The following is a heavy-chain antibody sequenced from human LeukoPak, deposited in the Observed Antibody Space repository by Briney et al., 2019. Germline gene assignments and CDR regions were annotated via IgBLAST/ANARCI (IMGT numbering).Heavy chain of an antibody. Sequence: SETLSLTCTVSGGSVSSGSYYWSWIRQPPGKGLEWIGYIYYSGSTNYNPSLKSRVTISVDTSKNQFSLKLSSVTAADTAVYYCARLEIVVVAPGDFQHWGQGTLVTVSS. V-gene: IGHV4-61*01. J-gene: IGHJ1*01. D-gene: IGHD2-21*01. CDR1: GGSVSSGSYY. CDR2: IYYSGST. CDR3: ARLEIVVVAPGDFQH.